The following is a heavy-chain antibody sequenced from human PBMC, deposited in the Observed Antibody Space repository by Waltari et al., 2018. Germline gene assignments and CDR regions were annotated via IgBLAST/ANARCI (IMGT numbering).Heavy chain of an antibody. J-gene: IGHJ3*02. CDR2: ISHSGTT. CDR1: GGPFRGYF. D-gene: IGHD2-21*02. V-gene: IGHV4-34*01. CDR3: ARQEIIVEVTGDGFDI. Sequence: QVQLQQWGAGLLKPSETLSLTCAVYGGPFRGYFWSWLRHPPGKGLEWMGEISHSGTTNYNPSLKSRVTISLDTSKNQFSLKLSSVTAADTAVYYCARQEIIVEVTGDGFDIWGQGTMVTVSS.